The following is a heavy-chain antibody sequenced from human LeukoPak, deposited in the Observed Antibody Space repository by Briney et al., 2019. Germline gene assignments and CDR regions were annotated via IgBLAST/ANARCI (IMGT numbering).Heavy chain of an antibody. J-gene: IGHJ4*02. Sequence: ASVKVSCKASGYTFTGYYMHWVRQAPGQGPEWMGWINPNSGDTNYAQKFQGRVTMTRDTSISTAYMELSRLRSDDTAVYYCARSYDSSGYSDYWGQGTLVTVSS. CDR1: GYTFTGYY. CDR3: ARSYDSSGYSDY. D-gene: IGHD3-22*01. V-gene: IGHV1-2*02. CDR2: INPNSGDT.